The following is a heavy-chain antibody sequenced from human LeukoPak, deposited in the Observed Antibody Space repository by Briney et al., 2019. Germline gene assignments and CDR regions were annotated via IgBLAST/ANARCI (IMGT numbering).Heavy chain of an antibody. J-gene: IGHJ4*02. CDR1: GFTFDDYA. D-gene: IGHD3-9*01. V-gene: IGHV3-9*01. CDR3: TKGFGDILTGIDY. CDR2: INWNSGSI. Sequence: GRSLRLSCAASGFTFDDYAMHWVRQAPGKGLEWVSGINWNSGSIGYADSVRGRFTISRDNAKNSLYLQMNSLRAEDTALYYCTKGFGDILTGIDYWGQGTLVTVSS.